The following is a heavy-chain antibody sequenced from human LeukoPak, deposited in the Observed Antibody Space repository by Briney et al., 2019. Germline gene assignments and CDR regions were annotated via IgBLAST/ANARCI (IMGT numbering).Heavy chain of an antibody. Sequence: GRSLRLSCAASGFTVSSYAMSWVRQAPGKGLEWVSDINGSGGSTYYADSVKGRFTISRDNSKNTLYLQMNGLRAEDTAVYYCAKRIQSAMATGYWGQGTLVTVSS. CDR1: GFTVSSYA. V-gene: IGHV3-23*01. CDR2: INGSGGST. D-gene: IGHD5-18*01. J-gene: IGHJ4*02. CDR3: AKRIQSAMATGY.